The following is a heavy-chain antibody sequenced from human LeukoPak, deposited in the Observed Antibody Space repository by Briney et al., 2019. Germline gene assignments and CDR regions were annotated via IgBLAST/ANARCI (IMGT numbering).Heavy chain of an antibody. Sequence: SETLSLTCAVSGGSISSGGYSWSWIRQPPGKGLEWIGYIYYSGSTYYNPSLKSRVTISVDTSKNQFSLKLSPVTAADTAVYYCARDLDYGSGSYYSLSWFDPWGQGTLVTVSS. CDR2: IYYSGST. CDR3: ARDLDYGSGSYYSLSWFDP. CDR1: GGSISSGGYS. J-gene: IGHJ5*02. V-gene: IGHV4-30-4*07. D-gene: IGHD3-10*01.